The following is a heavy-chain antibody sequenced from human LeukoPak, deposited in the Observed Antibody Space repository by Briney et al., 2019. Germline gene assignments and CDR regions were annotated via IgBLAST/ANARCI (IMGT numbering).Heavy chain of an antibody. CDR1: GFTFSSYW. J-gene: IGHJ4*02. D-gene: IGHD3-22*01. CDR2: MKQDGSEK. Sequence: GGSLRLSCAASGFTFSSYWMSWVRQAPGKGLEWVANMKQDGSEKYYVDSVKGRFTISRDNAKNSLYLQMNSLRAEDTALYYCARVLASGIYDSSGYLPPGHWGQGTLVTVSS. V-gene: IGHV3-7*03. CDR3: ARVLASGIYDSSGYLPPGH.